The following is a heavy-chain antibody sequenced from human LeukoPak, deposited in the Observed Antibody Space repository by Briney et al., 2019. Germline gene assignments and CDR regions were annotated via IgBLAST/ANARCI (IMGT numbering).Heavy chain of an antibody. CDR2: IVVGSGNT. Sequence: SVKVSCKASGFTFTSSAVQWVRQARGQRLEWIGWIVVGSGNTNYAQKFQERVTITRGMSTSTAYMELSSLRSEDTAVYYCARIRELGWFDPWGQGTLVTVSS. CDR3: ARIRELGWFDP. V-gene: IGHV1-58*01. CDR1: GFTFTSSA. D-gene: IGHD1-26*01. J-gene: IGHJ5*02.